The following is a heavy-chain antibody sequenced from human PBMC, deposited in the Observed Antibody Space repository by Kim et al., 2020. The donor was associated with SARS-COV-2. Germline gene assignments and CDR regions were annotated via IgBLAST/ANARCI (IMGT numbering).Heavy chain of an antibody. V-gene: IGHV1-3*01. CDR1: GYTFTSYA. CDR2: INAGNGNT. CDR3: AGRTGQYCSSTSCHDYYYYYGMDV. J-gene: IGHJ6*02. D-gene: IGHD2-2*01. Sequence: ASVKVSCKASGYTFTSYAMHWVRQAPGQRLEWIGWINAGNGNTKYSQKFQGRVTITRDTSASTAYMELSSLRSEDTAVYYCAGRTGQYCSSTSCHDYYYYYGMDVWGQGTTVTVSS.